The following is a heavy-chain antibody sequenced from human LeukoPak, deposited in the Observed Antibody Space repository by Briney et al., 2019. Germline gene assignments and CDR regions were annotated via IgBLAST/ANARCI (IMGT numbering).Heavy chain of an antibody. J-gene: IGHJ6*02. CDR2: ISGSGGST. CDR3: AKDEYYYYYYGMDV. CDR1: GFTFSSYA. Sequence: PGGSLRLSCAASGFTFSSYAMSWVRQAPGKGLEWVSAISGSGGSTYYADSVKGRFTISRDDSKNTLYLQMNSLRAEDTAVYYCAKDEYYYYYYGMDVWGQGTTVTVSS. D-gene: IGHD2-2*01. V-gene: IGHV3-23*01.